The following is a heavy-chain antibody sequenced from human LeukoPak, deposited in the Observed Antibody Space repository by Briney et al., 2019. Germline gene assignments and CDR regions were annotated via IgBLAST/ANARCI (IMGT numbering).Heavy chain of an antibody. CDR1: GFTFSTYW. Sequence: GGSLRLSCAASGFTFSTYWMHWVRQAPGQGPVWVSRISPDGSTTTYADSVRGRFSISRDNAKNTLYMQMNSPRVDDTAVYYCVRGSSTWSPLGDYWGQGTLVTVST. CDR2: ISPDGSTT. D-gene: IGHD6-13*01. V-gene: IGHV3-74*01. CDR3: VRGSSTWSPLGDY. J-gene: IGHJ4*02.